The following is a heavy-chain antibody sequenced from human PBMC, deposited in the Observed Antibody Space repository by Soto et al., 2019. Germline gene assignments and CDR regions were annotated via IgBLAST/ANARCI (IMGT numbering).Heavy chain of an antibody. Sequence: GASVKVSCKASGYTFTSYSMHWVHQRSTKPKDRKSVMKGKSVDLGYARNIQNRITMTRDTSARTAYMELSSRRSEDTAVYYCVRDTYYYDNSGCIDHWGQGSLFTLSS. CDR2: MKGKSVDL. CDR1: GYTFTSYS. CDR3: VRDTYYYDNSGCIDH. V-gene: IGHV1-8*02. D-gene: IGHD3-22*01. J-gene: IGHJ4*02.